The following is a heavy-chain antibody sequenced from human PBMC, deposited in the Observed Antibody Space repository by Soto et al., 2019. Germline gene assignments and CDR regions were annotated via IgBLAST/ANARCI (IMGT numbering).Heavy chain of an antibody. CDR3: GRSVGLSYGMDV. CDR1: GYIFASYG. J-gene: IGHJ6*02. CDR2: ISAYNGNT. D-gene: IGHD1-26*01. V-gene: IGHV1-18*01. Sequence: ASVKVSCNASGYIFASYGISWVRQAPGQGLEWMGWISAYNGNTNYAQKLQGRVTMSTDTSTSTAYMELRSLRSDDTAVYYCGRSVGLSYGMDVWGQGTTVTVSS.